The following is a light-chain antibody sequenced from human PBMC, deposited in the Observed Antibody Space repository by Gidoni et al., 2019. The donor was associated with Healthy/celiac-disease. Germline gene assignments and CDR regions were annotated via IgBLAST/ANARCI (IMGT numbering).Light chain of an antibody. V-gene: IGKV1-33*01. Sequence: DIQMTHSQSSLSASVGDRVTITCQASQDISNYLNWYQKKPGKAPKILIYDAYNLERGVPSRFSGSGSGTDFTLTISSLQHEDIATYYCQQYDNRPLTFGGGTKVEIK. CDR2: DAY. J-gene: IGKJ4*01. CDR3: QQYDNRPLT. CDR1: QDISNY.